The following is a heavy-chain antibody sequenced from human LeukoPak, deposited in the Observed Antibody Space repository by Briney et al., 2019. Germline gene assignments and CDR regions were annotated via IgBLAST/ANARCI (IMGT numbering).Heavy chain of an antibody. V-gene: IGHV1-69*05. Sequence: ASVKVSCKASGGTFSSYAISWVRQAPGQGLEWMGRIIPIFGTADYAQKFQGRVTITTDESTSTAYMELSSLRSEDTAVYYCASGPHCYGACYWGQGTLVTVSS. CDR3: ASGPHCYGACY. D-gene: IGHD4/OR15-4a*01. CDR2: IIPIFGTA. J-gene: IGHJ4*02. CDR1: GGTFSSYA.